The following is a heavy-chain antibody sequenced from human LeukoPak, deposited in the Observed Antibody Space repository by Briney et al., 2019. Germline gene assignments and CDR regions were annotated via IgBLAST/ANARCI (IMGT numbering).Heavy chain of an antibody. CDR3: AKGGSSWSRTYFDY. CDR1: AFTFSNSA. J-gene: IGHJ4*02. V-gene: IGHV3-23*01. D-gene: IGHD6-13*01. Sequence: GRSLRLSCAASAFTFSNSAMSWVRQAPGKGLEWLSFMSSSGGDTYYADSVKGRFTISRDNPKNTLYLQMNSLRVEDTAVYYCAKGGSSWSRTYFDYWGQGTLVTVSS. CDR2: MSSSGGDT.